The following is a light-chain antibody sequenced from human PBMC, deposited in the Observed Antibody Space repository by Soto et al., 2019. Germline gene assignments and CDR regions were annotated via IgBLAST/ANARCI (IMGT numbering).Light chain of an antibody. Sequence: EIVLTQSPGTLSLSPGERATLSCRASQSVSSSYLAWYQQKPGQAPRLLIYGASGRGTGIPDRFSGSGSGTDFTLTINRLEPEDFALYYCQQYGSSPPVTFGQVTRLEIK. CDR2: GAS. CDR1: QSVSSSY. CDR3: QQYGSSPPVT. J-gene: IGKJ5*01. V-gene: IGKV3-20*01.